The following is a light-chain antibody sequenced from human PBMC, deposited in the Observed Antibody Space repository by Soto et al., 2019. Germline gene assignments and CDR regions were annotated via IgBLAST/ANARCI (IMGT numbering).Light chain of an antibody. J-gene: IGKJ3*01. CDR1: QTISSY. CDR2: DAS. V-gene: IGKV1-39*01. Sequence: DIQMTQSPAFLSMSVGDRLTLSCRASQTISSYLTWYQQKVGEAPKRLIYDASTLESGVPSRFSASGSGTELTLIITALQREDFATYFCQQTYASPFNFGPGTKVEI. CDR3: QQTYASPFN.